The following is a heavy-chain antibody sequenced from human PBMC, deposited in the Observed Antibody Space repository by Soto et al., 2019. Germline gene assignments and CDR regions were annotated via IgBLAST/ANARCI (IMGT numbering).Heavy chain of an antibody. Sequence: ASVKGSCKCSGYTFTGYYIHWGRQAPGQGLEWMGWINPNSGGTNYAQKFQGWATMTRDTSISTAYMELSRLRSDDTAVYYCARGDRITIFGVAPLDYWGQGTLVTVSS. V-gene: IGHV1-2*04. CDR2: INPNSGGT. CDR3: ARGDRITIFGVAPLDY. D-gene: IGHD3-3*01. J-gene: IGHJ4*02. CDR1: GYTFTGYY.